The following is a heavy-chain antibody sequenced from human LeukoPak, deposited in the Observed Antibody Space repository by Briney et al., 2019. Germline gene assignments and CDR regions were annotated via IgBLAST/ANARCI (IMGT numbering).Heavy chain of an antibody. D-gene: IGHD4-17*01. J-gene: IGHJ6*03. CDR1: GYTFTSYG. V-gene: IGHV1-18*01. Sequence: ASVKVSCKASGYTFTSYGISWVRQAPGQGLEWMGWISAYNGNTNYAQKLQGRVTMTTDTSTSTAYMELRSLRSDDTAVYYCARGRNGDYPMLLYYYYYMDVWGKGTTVTVSS. CDR3: ARGRNGDYPMLLYYYYYMDV. CDR2: ISAYNGNT.